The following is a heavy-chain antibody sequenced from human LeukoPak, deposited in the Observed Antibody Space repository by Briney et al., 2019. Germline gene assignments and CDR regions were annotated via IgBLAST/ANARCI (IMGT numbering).Heavy chain of an antibody. CDR3: ARDIVGGTVAGTFD. CDR2: IDPNSGGT. Sequence: ASVKVSCKASGYTFTGYYMHWVRQAPGQGLEWMGWIDPNSGGTNYAQKFQGRVTMTRDTSTSAAYMELSRLRSDDTAVYYCARDIVGGTVAGTFDWGQGTLVTVSS. CDR1: GYTFTGYY. V-gene: IGHV1-2*02. D-gene: IGHD6-19*01. J-gene: IGHJ4*02.